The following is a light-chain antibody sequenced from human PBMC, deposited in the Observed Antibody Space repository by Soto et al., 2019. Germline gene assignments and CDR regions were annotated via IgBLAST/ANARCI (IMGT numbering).Light chain of an antibody. CDR2: DAS. CDR1: QSVSSS. J-gene: IGKJ4*01. CDR3: QQRSNWPLT. Sequence: EIVLTQSPATLSLSPGERATLSCRASQSVSSSLAWYQQKPGQAPRLLIYDASNRATGIPARFSGSGSGPDFTLTISSLEPEDFAVYYCQQRSNWPLTFGGGTKVEI. V-gene: IGKV3-11*01.